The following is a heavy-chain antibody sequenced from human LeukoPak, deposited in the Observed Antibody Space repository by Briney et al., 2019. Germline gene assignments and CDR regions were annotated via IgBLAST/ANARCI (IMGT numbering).Heavy chain of an antibody. V-gene: IGHV1-8*01. D-gene: IGHD2-2*02. CDR2: MNPNSGNT. J-gene: IGHJ4*02. Sequence: ASVKVSCKASGYTFTSYDINWVRQATGQGLEWMGWMNPNSGNTGYAQKFQGRVTMTRNTSISTAYMELSSLRSEDTAVYYCARPDCSSTSCYTAGLDYWGQGTLVTVSS. CDR1: GYTFTSYD. CDR3: ARPDCSSTSCYTAGLDY.